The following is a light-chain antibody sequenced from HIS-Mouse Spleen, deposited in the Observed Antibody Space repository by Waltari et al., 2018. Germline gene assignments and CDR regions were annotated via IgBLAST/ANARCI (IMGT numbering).Light chain of an antibody. CDR2: DDS. V-gene: IGLV3-21*02. CDR3: KVWDSSSDHWV. CDR1: NIGGKS. Sequence: SYVLTQPPSVSVAPGQTARITWGGNNIGGKSVHWYHQKPGQAPFLVFYDDSDRPSGIPERFSGSNSGNTATLTISRVEAGDEADYYCKVWDSSSDHWVFGGGTKLTVL. J-gene: IGLJ3*02.